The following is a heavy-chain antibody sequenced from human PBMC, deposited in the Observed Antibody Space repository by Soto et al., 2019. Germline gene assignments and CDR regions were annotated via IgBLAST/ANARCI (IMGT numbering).Heavy chain of an antibody. CDR1: GFTFSSYG. V-gene: IGHV3-30*18. D-gene: IGHD2-2*02. CDR3: AKDLMRYCSSTSCYKSLLDHYYGMDV. Sequence: GGSLRLSCAASGFTFSSYGMHWVRQAPGKGLEWVAVISYDGSNKYYADSVKGRFTISRDNSKNTLYLQMNSLRAEDTAVYYCAKDLMRYCSSTSCYKSLLDHYYGMDVWGQGTTVTVSS. CDR2: ISYDGSNK. J-gene: IGHJ6*02.